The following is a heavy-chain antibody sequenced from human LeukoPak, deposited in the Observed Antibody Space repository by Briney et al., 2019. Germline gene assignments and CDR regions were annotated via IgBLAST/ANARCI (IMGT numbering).Heavy chain of an antibody. D-gene: IGHD4-11*01. CDR2: ISYDGSNK. CDR1: GFTFCSYG. J-gene: IGHJ4*02. V-gene: IGHV3-30*18. Sequence: GGSLRLSCAASGFTFCSYGMHWVRQAPGKGLEWVAVISYDGSNKYYADSVKGRFTISRDNSKNTLYLQMNSLRAEDTAVYYCAKADYPFDYWGQGTLVTVSS. CDR3: AKADYPFDY.